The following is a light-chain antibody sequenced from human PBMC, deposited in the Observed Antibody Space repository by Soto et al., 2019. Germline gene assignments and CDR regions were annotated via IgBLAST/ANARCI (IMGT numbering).Light chain of an antibody. J-gene: IGKJ3*01. CDR1: QGLVHRDGHTY. CDR3: QQYGSSPFT. V-gene: IGKV2-30*02. CDR2: KVS. Sequence: DVVLTQSPLSLPLALGQPASISCRSSQGLVHRDGHTYLTWFHLRPGQSPRRLIYKVSNWDSGVPDRFSGYGSGNDFTLTISRLEPEDFAVYYCQQYGSSPFTFGPGTKVHIK.